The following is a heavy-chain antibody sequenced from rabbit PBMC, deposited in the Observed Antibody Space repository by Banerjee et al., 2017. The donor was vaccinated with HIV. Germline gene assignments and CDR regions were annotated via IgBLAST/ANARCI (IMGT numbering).Heavy chain of an antibody. CDR1: GFSFSGSYY. Sequence: QSLEESGGDLVKPEASLTLTCTASGFSFSGSYYMCWVRQAPGKGLEWVACIYVGGSRSTYYANWAKGRFTISKTSSTTVTLQMTSLTAADAATYFCVRAGVYAGYNYATRLDLWGQGTLVTVS. J-gene: IGHJ3*01. V-gene: IGHV1S40*01. CDR2: IYVGGSRST. CDR3: VRAGVYAGYNYATRLDL. D-gene: IGHD7-1*01.